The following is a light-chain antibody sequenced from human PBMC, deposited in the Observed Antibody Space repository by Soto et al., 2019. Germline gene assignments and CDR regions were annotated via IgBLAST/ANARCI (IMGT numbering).Light chain of an antibody. V-gene: IGKV3-20*01. CDR1: QSVSSSN. CDR2: GAS. J-gene: IGKJ2*03. Sequence: EIVLTQSPGTLSLSPGERATLSCGASQSVSSSNLAWYQHKPGQPPRLVIYGASSRATGIPDRFSGSGSGTDFTLTIARLEPEDFAIYYCQQYGSSPVSFGQGTKLEIK. CDR3: QQYGSSPVS.